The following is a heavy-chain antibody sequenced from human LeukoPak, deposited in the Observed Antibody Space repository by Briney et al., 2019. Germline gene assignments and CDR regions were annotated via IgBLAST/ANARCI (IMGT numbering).Heavy chain of an antibody. J-gene: IGHJ6*03. CDR1: NGSISSDTYF. CDR2: MSSSGIS. D-gene: IGHD6-19*01. CDR3: ARLRRQQWLGLIKIKYYYYYMDV. V-gene: IGHV4-61*02. Sequence: SETLSLTCTVSNGSISSDTYFWSWIRQPAGKGLEWIGRMSSSGISTYSPSLKSRVTISVDTSKNQFSLKLSSVTAADTAVYYCARLRRQQWLGLIKIKYYYYYMDVWGKGTTVTISS.